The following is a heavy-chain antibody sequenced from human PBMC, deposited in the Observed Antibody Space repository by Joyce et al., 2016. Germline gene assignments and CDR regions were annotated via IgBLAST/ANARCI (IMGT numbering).Heavy chain of an antibody. Sequence: QVQLVQSGDEVKKPGASVKVSCKASGYTFTNYYMHWVRQGPGQGLGWMGIVNPSGGSTNSAQKFQGRVTMTRDTSTSTVYMELSSLRAGDTAVYYCARDTAMATGYYYYGMDVWGQGTTVTVSS. CDR3: ARDTAMATGYYYYGMDV. CDR1: GYTFTNYY. J-gene: IGHJ6*02. CDR2: VNPSGGST. V-gene: IGHV1-46*01. D-gene: IGHD5-18*01.